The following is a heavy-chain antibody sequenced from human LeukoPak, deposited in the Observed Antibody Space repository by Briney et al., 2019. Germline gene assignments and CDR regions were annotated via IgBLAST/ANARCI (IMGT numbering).Heavy chain of an antibody. V-gene: IGHV1-69*01. CDR3: ASHSSSWLGERYWFDP. D-gene: IGHD6-13*01. Sequence: SVKVSCKASGGTFSSYAISWVRQAPEQGLEWMGGIIPIFGTANYAQKFQGRVTITADESTSTAYMELSSLRSEDTAVYYCASHSSSWLGERYWFDPWGQGTLVTVSS. J-gene: IGHJ5*02. CDR1: GGTFSSYA. CDR2: IIPIFGTA.